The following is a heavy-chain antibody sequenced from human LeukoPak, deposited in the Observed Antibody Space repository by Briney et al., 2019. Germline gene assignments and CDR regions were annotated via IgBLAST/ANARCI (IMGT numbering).Heavy chain of an antibody. D-gene: IGHD3-22*01. Sequence: PGGSLRLSCAASGFTFSTYSMNWVRQAPGKGLEWVSYISSSSSTIYYADSVKGRFTISRDNAKNSLYLQMNSLRAEDTDVYYCARRHYDSSGYSFDYWGQGTLVTVSS. J-gene: IGHJ4*02. V-gene: IGHV3-48*01. CDR1: GFTFSTYS. CDR3: ARRHYDSSGYSFDY. CDR2: ISSSSSTI.